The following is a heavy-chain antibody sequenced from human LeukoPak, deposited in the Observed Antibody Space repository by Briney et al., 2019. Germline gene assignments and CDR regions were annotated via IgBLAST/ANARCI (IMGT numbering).Heavy chain of an antibody. Sequence: PGGSLRLSCAASGFTVSSNYMSWVRQAPGKGLEWVSVIYSGGSTYYADSVKGRFTISRHNSKNTLYLQMNSLRAEDTAVYYCARAADSSGHGAFDIWGQGTMVTVSS. CDR1: GFTVSSNY. CDR3: ARAADSSGHGAFDI. CDR2: IYSGGST. V-gene: IGHV3-53*04. J-gene: IGHJ3*02. D-gene: IGHD6-19*01.